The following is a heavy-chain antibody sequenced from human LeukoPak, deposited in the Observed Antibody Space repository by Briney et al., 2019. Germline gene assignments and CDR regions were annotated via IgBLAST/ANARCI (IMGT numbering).Heavy chain of an antibody. CDR3: EVYVATVTRDAFDI. J-gene: IGHJ3*02. CDR1: GFTFSRYT. Sequence: GGSLRLSCAASGFTFSRYTMNWVRQAPGKGLEWVSAISGSGGSTYYADSVKGRFTISRDNSKNTLYLQMNSLRAEDTAVYYCEVYVATVTRDAFDIWGQGTMVTVSS. CDR2: ISGSGGST. D-gene: IGHD4-17*01. V-gene: IGHV3-23*01.